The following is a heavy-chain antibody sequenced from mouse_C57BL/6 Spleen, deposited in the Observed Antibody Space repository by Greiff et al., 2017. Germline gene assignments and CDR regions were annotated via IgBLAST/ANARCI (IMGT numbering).Heavy chain of an antibody. CDR1: GYTFTSYW. CDR2: IYPGSGST. D-gene: IGHD1-1*01. CDR3: ARGTVVATPLDY. V-gene: IGHV1-55*01. Sequence: VQLQQSGAELVKPGASVKMSCKASGYTFTSYWITWVKQGPGQGLEWIGDIYPGSGSTNYNEKFKSKATLTVDTSSSTAYMQLSSLTSEDSAVYYCARGTVVATPLDYWGQGTTLTVSS. J-gene: IGHJ2*01.